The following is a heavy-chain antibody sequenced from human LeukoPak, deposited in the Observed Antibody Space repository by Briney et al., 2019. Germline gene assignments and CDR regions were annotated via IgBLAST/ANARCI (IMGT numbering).Heavy chain of an antibody. V-gene: IGHV4-39*01. Sequence: SETLSLTCIVSGDSITSSTYYWGWIRQPPGKELEWIGSIFYSGSTYYNPSLKSRITISRDTSKNQFSLKLSSVTAADTAVYYCARPPPNSSGWGAYDIWGQGTMVTVPS. CDR2: IFYSGST. CDR3: ARPPPNSSGWGAYDI. CDR1: GDSITSSTYY. J-gene: IGHJ3*02. D-gene: IGHD6-19*01.